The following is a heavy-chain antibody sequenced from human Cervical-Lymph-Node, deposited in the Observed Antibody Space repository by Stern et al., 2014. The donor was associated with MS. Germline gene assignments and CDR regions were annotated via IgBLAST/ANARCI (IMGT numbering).Heavy chain of an antibody. D-gene: IGHD3-16*01. V-gene: IGHV5-51*04. CDR3: AKTLSGGSRYFDL. J-gene: IGHJ2*01. CDR1: GYSFSNFW. Sequence: VQLVESGAEVKKPGESLKISCKGSGYSFSNFWIGWVRQMPGKGLEWMGIIYPGHSDTKYSPPFQGQVPISADKPISPAFLQWSSLKASDTAIYYCAKTLSGGSRYFDLWGRGTLVTVSP. CDR2: IYPGHSDT.